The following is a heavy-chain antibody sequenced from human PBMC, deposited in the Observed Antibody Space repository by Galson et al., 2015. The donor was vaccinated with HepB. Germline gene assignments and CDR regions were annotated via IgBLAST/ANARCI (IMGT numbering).Heavy chain of an antibody. CDR2: IKQDGSEK. CDR3: AREGVTYGFLEWLYDY. CDR1: GFTFSSYW. J-gene: IGHJ4*02. Sequence: SLRLSCAASGFTFSSYWMSWVRQAPGKGLEWVANIKQDGSEKYYMDSVKGRFTISRDNAKNSLYLQMNSLRAEDTAVYYCAREGVTYGFLEWLYDYWGQGTLVTVSS. V-gene: IGHV3-7*03. D-gene: IGHD3-3*01.